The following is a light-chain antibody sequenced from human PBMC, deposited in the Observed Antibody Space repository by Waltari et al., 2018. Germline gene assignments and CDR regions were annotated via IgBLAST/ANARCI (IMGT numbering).Light chain of an antibody. CDR1: SSDVGGYNY. CDR2: EVT. Sequence: QSALTQPPSASGSPGQSVTISCTGTSSDVGGYNYASRYQQHPGKAPKLMIYEVTKRPSGVPDRFSGSKSGNTASLTVSGLQAEDEADYYCSSYAGSNVVFGGGTKLTVL. J-gene: IGLJ2*01. V-gene: IGLV2-8*01. CDR3: SSYAGSNVV.